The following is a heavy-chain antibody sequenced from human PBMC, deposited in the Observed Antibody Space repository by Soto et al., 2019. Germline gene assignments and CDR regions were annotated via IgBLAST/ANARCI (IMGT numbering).Heavy chain of an antibody. J-gene: IGHJ5*02. D-gene: IGHD2-15*01. Sequence: ASVKVSCKASGYTFTSYAMHWVRQAPGQRLEWMGWINAGNGNTKYSQKFQGRVTITRDTSASAAYMELSSLRSEDTAVYYCASNSLYCSGGSCYWENWFDPWGQGTLVTVSS. CDR3: ASNSLYCSGGSCYWENWFDP. V-gene: IGHV1-3*01. CDR1: GYTFTSYA. CDR2: INAGNGNT.